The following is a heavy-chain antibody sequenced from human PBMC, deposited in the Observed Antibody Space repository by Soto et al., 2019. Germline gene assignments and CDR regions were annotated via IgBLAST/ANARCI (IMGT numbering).Heavy chain of an antibody. J-gene: IGHJ4*02. CDR3: ARVSKKTKYSSSFGGFVLDY. D-gene: IGHD6-19*01. CDR1: GYTFTSYG. V-gene: IGHV1-18*01. CDR2: ISAYNGNT. Sequence: ASVKVSCKASGYTFTSYGISWVRQAPGQGLEWMGWISAYNGNTNYAQKLQGRVTMTTDTSTSTAYMELRSLRSDDTAVYYCARVSKKTKYSSSFGGFVLDYWGQGFLVTVSS.